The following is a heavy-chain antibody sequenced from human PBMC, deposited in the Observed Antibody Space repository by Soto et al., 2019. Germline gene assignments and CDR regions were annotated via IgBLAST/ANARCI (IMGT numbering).Heavy chain of an antibody. J-gene: IGHJ4*02. Sequence: SETLSLTCTVSGGSISSYYWSWIRQPPGKGLEWIGYIYYSGSTNYNPSLKSRVTISVDTSKNQFSLKLSSVTAADTAVYYCARLRGYYYDSSGYYHFDYCGQGTLVTVSS. CDR3: ARLRGYYYDSSGYYHFDY. V-gene: IGHV4-59*01. CDR2: IYYSGST. D-gene: IGHD3-22*01. CDR1: GGSISSYY.